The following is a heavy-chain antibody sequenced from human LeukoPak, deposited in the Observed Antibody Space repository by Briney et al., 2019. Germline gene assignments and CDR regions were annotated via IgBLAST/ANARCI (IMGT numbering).Heavy chain of an antibody. CDR1: GFTFNTYT. V-gene: IGHV3-48*01. Sequence: GGSLRLSCAASGFTFNTYTMNWVRQAPGKGLEWVSYISGSSGIIDYADSVRGRFTISRDNSKNTLYLQMNSLRAEDTAVYYCAREGGVVVVIFDYWGQGTLVTVSS. D-gene: IGHD3-22*01. CDR3: AREGGVVVVIFDY. J-gene: IGHJ4*02. CDR2: ISGSSGII.